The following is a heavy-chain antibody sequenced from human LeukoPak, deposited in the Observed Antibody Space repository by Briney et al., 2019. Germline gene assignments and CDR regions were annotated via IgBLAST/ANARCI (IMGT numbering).Heavy chain of an antibody. Sequence: SETLSLXCTVSGGSISSGDYYWSWIRQPPGKGLEWIGYIYYSGSTYYNPSLESRVTISVDTSKNQFSLKLSSVTAADTAVYYCARVGLGYGYFDYWGQGTLVTVSS. V-gene: IGHV4-30-4*08. CDR2: IYYSGST. J-gene: IGHJ4*02. CDR3: ARVGLGYGYFDY. CDR1: GGSISSGDYY. D-gene: IGHD5-18*01.